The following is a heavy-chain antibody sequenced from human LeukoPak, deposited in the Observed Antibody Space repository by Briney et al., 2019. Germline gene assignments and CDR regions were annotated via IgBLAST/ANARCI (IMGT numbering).Heavy chain of an antibody. Sequence: GGSPRLSCAASGFTFSSYNMNWVRQAPGKGLEWLPYISSSSSTIYYADSVKGRFTISRDNAKNSLHVQMNSLRDEDTAVYYCARGDLDYWGQGTLVTVSS. CDR1: GFTFSSYN. J-gene: IGHJ4*02. CDR3: ARGDLDY. CDR2: ISSSSSTI. V-gene: IGHV3-48*02.